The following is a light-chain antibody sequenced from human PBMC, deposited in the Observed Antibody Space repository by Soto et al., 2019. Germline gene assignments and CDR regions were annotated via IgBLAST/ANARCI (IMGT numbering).Light chain of an antibody. Sequence: QSALTQPASVSGSPGQSITLSCTGTSSDVGGYNYVSWYQQHPGKAPKLMIYEVSNRPSGVSNRFSGSKSGNTASLTISGLQAEDEADYYCRSYTSSSTLGVFGGGTKLTVL. J-gene: IGLJ3*02. V-gene: IGLV2-14*01. CDR1: SSDVGGYNY. CDR3: RSYTSSSTLGV. CDR2: EVS.